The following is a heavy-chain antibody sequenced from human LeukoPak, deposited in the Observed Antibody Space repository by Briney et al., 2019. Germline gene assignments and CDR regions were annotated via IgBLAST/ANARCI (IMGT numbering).Heavy chain of an antibody. Sequence: SETLSLTCAVYGGSFSGYYWSWIRQPPGKGLEWIGEINHSGSTNYNPSLKSRVTISVDTSKNQFSLKLSSVTAADTAVYYCARETTVTTANRFDPWGQGTLVTVSS. CDR3: ARETTVTTANRFDP. J-gene: IGHJ5*02. CDR1: GGSFSGYY. CDR2: INHSGST. D-gene: IGHD4-17*01. V-gene: IGHV4-34*01.